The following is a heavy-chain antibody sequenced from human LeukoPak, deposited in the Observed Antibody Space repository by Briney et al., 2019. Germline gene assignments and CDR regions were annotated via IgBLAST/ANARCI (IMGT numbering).Heavy chain of an antibody. D-gene: IGHD3-22*01. Sequence: SKTLSLTCAVSVGSICNSYCSWARQPPGKGLEFIGYISTGGDINYSPSLRSRATMSINPSNNQLSLTLTSVTTADTAVYFCVRGPGRGYDLEPWGQGSLVTVSS. J-gene: IGHJ5*02. CDR3: VRGPGRGYDLEP. V-gene: IGHV4-4*08. CDR2: ISTGGDI. CDR1: VGSICNSY.